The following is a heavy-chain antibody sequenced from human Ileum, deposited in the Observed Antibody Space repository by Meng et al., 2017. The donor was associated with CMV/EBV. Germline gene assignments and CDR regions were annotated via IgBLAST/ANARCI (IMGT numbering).Heavy chain of an antibody. CDR1: WFIFSDYY. D-gene: IGHD3-10*01. CDR3: ARAGDYGMAV. V-gene: IGHV3-11*04. J-gene: IGHJ6*01. CDR2: IGGSGSGI. Sequence: GGSLRLSCAASWFIFSDYYMTWIRQAPGKGLEWVSYIGGSGSGIYYTDSVKGRFTISRDNARNSLSLQMGSLRAEDTAVYYCARAGDYGMAVWGQGTTVTGSS.